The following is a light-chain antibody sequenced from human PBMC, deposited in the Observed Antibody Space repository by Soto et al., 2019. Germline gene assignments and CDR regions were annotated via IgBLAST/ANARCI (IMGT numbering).Light chain of an antibody. CDR3: QQRSNWPPIT. J-gene: IGKJ5*01. CDR1: QSVSSSY. Sequence: SVLTQAPATLALSPGERPTLSCRAIQSVSSSYLAWYQQKPGQAPRLLIYGASSRATGIPDRFSGSGSGTDFTLTISRLEPEDFAVYYCQQRSNWPPITFGQGTRLEI. CDR2: GAS. V-gene: IGKV3D-20*02.